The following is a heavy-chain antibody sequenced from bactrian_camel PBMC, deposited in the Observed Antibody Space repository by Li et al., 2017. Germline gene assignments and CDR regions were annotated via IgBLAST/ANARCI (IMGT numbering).Heavy chain of an antibody. J-gene: IGHJ4*01. Sequence: HVQLVESGGDSVQAGGSLRLSCAVSVNIASLACKGWFRQVPGKEREEVARIGGNAGTRYSDSVKGRFTISKDDAKRTLSLQMTNIEADDTATYYCALDVLERGCSPTTVFHRWGQGTQVTVS. CDR3: ALDVLERGCSPTTVFHR. CDR2: IGGNAGT. D-gene: IGHD8*01. CDR1: VNIASLAC. V-gene: IGHV3S53*01.